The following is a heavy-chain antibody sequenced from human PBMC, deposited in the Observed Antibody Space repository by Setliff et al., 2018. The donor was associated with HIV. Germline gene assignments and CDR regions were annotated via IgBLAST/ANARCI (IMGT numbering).Heavy chain of an antibody. CDR1: SEYTFTNFD. J-gene: IGHJ6*03. CDR3: ASYYGSGAHCPYYYYMDV. D-gene: IGHD3-10*01. Sequence: GASVKVSCKASSEYTFTNFDINWVRQAPGQGLEWMGWMHPHSGNTDYTQKFQGRVTMTRNTSISTAYMELSSLRSEDTAVYYCASYYGSGAHCPYYYYMDVWGKGTTVTVSS. V-gene: IGHV1-8*02. CDR2: MHPHSGNT.